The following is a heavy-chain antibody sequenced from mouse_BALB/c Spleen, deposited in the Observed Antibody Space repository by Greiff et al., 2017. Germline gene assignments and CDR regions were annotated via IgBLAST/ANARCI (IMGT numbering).Heavy chain of an antibody. CDR1: GFTFSSYA. D-gene: IGHD2-4*01. Sequence: EVQRVESGGGLVKPGGSLKLSCAASGFTFSSYAMSWVRQTPEKRLEWVASISSGGSTYYPDSVKGRFTISRDNARNILYLQMSSLRSEDTAMYYCARGYDSPYYAMDYWGQGTSVTVSS. V-gene: IGHV5-6-5*01. J-gene: IGHJ4*01. CDR2: ISSGGST. CDR3: ARGYDSPYYAMDY.